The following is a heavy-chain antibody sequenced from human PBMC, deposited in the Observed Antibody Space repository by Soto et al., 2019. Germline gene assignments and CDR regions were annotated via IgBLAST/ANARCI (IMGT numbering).Heavy chain of an antibody. CDR2: ISSSSSYI. Sequence: EVQLVESGGGLVKPGGSLRLSCAASGFTFSSYSMNWVRQAPGKGLEWVSSISSSSSYIYYADSVKGRFTISRDNAQNSLYLQMNSLRAEDTAVYYCARDYFGDASPFDYWGQGTLVTVSS. J-gene: IGHJ4*02. CDR3: ARDYFGDASPFDY. CDR1: GFTFSSYS. D-gene: IGHD3-16*01. V-gene: IGHV3-21*01.